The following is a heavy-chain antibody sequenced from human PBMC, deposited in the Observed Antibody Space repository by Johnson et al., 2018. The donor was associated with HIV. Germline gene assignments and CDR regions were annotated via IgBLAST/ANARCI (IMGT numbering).Heavy chain of an antibody. Sequence: VQLVESGGGLVQPGRSLRLSCAASGFTFDDFAMHWVRQAPGKGLEWVSGPCRHSNSIGYADSVKGRFPIASDNAKNSLYLQMNSLRAEDTALYYCAKDLRGGNRGFDAFDIGGQGTMVTVSS. D-gene: IGHD4-23*01. CDR3: AKDLRGGNRGFDAFDI. V-gene: IGHV3-9*01. J-gene: IGHJ3*02. CDR2: PCRHSNSI. CDR1: GFTFDDFA.